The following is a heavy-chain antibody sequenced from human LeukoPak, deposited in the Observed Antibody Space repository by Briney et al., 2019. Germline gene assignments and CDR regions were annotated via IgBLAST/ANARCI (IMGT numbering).Heavy chain of an antibody. V-gene: IGHV3-21*01. CDR3: ARESSGIAATDKIDF. Sequence: GGSLRLSCAASGFTFSSYSMNWVRQAPGKGLEWVSSFTSRSGTIYYADSVKGRFTISRDNAKNSLFLQMSSLRVEDTAVYYCARESSGIAATDKIDFWGQGTLVTVSS. CDR2: FTSRSGTI. CDR1: GFTFSSYS. D-gene: IGHD6-13*01. J-gene: IGHJ4*02.